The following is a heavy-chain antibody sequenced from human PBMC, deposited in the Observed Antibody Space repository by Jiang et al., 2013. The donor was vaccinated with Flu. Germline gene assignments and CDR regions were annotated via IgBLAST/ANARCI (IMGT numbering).Heavy chain of an antibody. CDR3: AREYFGDTRGLDWFDP. CDR2: IISIFGTP. V-gene: IGHV1-69*01. CDR1: GGTFSRDA. Sequence: GAEVKKPGSSVKVSCKASGGTFSRDAISWVRQAPGQGPEWMGEIISIFGTPNYAQKFQGRVTITADQSTSTAYMELSSLRSEDTAIYYCAREYFGDTRGLDWFDPWGQGTLVTVSS. D-gene: IGHD2-21*02. J-gene: IGHJ5*02.